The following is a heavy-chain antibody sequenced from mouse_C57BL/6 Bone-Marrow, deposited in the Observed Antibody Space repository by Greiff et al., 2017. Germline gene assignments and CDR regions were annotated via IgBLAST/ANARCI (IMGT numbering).Heavy chain of an antibody. D-gene: IGHD2-5*01. J-gene: IGHJ4*01. CDR2: ISYDGSN. Sequence: EVKLMESGPGLVKPSQSLSLTCSVTGYSITSGYYWNWIRQFPGNKLEWMGYISYDGSNNYNPSLKNRISITRDTSKNQFFLKLNSVTTEDTATYYCARYSNSYAMDYWGQGTSVTVSS. CDR3: ARYSNSYAMDY. V-gene: IGHV3-6*01. CDR1: GYSITSGYY.